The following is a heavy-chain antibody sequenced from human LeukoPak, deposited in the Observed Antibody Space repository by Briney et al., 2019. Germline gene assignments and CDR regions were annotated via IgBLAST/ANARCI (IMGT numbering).Heavy chain of an antibody. CDR1: GGTFSSYA. Sequence: ASVKVSCKASGGTFSSYAISWVRQAPGQGLEWMGGIIPIFGTANYAQKFQGRVTITADKSTSTAYMELSSLRSEDTAVYYCASTNYYVSSPSDYWGQGTLVTVSS. CDR3: ASTNYYVSSPSDY. V-gene: IGHV1-69*06. J-gene: IGHJ4*02. CDR2: IIPIFGTA. D-gene: IGHD3-22*01.